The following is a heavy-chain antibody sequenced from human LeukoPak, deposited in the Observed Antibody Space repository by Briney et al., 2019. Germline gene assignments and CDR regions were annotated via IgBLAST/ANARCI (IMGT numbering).Heavy chain of an antibody. Sequence: SCKASGGTFSSYAISWVRQAPGKGLEWVSSISGSGSGGSTYYADSVKGRFTISRDNSKNTLYLQMNSLRAEDTAVYYCAKEHYYDSSGYYYVAGFDYWGQGTLVTVSS. CDR2: ISGSGSGGST. CDR3: AKEHYYDSSGYYYVAGFDY. V-gene: IGHV3-23*01. CDR1: GGTFSSYA. D-gene: IGHD3-22*01. J-gene: IGHJ4*02.